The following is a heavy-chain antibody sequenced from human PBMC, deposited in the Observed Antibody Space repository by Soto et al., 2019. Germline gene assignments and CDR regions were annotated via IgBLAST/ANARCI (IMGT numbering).Heavy chain of an antibody. CDR1: GFTFYTYG. CDR2: IWYDGGTK. J-gene: IGHJ6*02. V-gene: IGHV3-33*01. CDR3: ARIDCTGNNCNPYYHYGMDV. D-gene: IGHD2-8*02. Sequence: GGSLRLSCAASGFTFYTYGMHWARQVPGKGLQWVAVIWYDGGTKYYADSVRGRFTVSRDNSKNTLYLQMNSLRDEDTAVYYCARIDCTGNNCNPYYHYGMDVWGQGTTVTVSS.